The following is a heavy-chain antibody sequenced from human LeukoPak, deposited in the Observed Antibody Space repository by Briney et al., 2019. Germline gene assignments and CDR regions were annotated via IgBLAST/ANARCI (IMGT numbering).Heavy chain of an antibody. CDR1: GGTFSSYA. D-gene: IGHD5-18*01. J-gene: IGHJ4*02. CDR3: ASGGYSYDFDY. CDR2: IIPIFGTA. Sequence: SVKVSCKASGGTFSSYAISWVRQAPGQGPEWMGGIIPIFGTANYAQKFQGRVTITADESTSTAYMELSSLRSEDTAVYYCASGGYSYDFDYWGQGTLVTVSS. V-gene: IGHV1-69*01.